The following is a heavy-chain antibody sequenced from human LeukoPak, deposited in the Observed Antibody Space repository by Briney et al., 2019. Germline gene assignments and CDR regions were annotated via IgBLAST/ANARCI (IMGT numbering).Heavy chain of an antibody. CDR2: IYYSGTT. V-gene: IGHV4-59*08. CDR1: GGSISSYY. CDR3: ARLFGRSKGRFDP. Sequence: SETLSLTCTVSGGSISSYYWNWIRQPPGKGLEWIGYIYYSGTTNYNPSLKSRVTISVDTSKNQFSLKLNSVTAADTAVYYCARLFGRSKGRFDPWGQGTLVTVSS. D-gene: IGHD3-10*01. J-gene: IGHJ5*02.